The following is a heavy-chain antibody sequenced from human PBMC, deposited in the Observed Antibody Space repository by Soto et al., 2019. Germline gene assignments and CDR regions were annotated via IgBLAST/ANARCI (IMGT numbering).Heavy chain of an antibody. J-gene: IGHJ6*02. CDR2: IYYSGST. CDR3: ARDRTTYYYGSGSWNYGMDV. CDR1: GGYISSYY. D-gene: IGHD3-10*01. Sequence: PSETLSLTCTVSGGYISSYYWSWIRQPPGKGLEWIGYIYYSGSTNYNPSLKSRVTISVDTSKNQFSLKLSSVTAADTAVYYCARDRTTYYYGSGSWNYGMDVWGQGTTVTVSS. V-gene: IGHV4-59*08.